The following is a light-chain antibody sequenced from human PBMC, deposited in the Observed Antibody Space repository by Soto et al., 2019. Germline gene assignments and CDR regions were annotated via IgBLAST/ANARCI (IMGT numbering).Light chain of an antibody. CDR3: QQRSNWPT. J-gene: IGKJ3*01. V-gene: IGKV3-11*01. CDR2: DAS. Sequence: EIVLTQSPATLSLSPGERATLSCRASQSVSSYLAWYQQKPGQAPRLLIYDASNRATGIPARFSGSGSGTDFTITISSLEPEDCAGYDCQQRSNWPTFGPGPKVDIK. CDR1: QSVSSY.